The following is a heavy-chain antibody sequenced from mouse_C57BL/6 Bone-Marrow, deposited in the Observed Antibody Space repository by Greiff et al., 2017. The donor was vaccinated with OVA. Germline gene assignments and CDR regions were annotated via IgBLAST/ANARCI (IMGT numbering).Heavy chain of an antibody. V-gene: IGHV14-4*01. CDR3: TTSGATWCAY. CDR2: IDPENGDT. Sequence: VHVKQSGAELVRPGASVKLSCTASGFNIKDDYMHWVKQRPEQGLEWIGWIDPENGDTEYASKFQGKATITADTSSNTAYLQLSSLTSEDTAVYYCTTSGATWCAYWGQGTLVTVSA. D-gene: IGHD3-1*01. CDR1: GFNIKDDY. J-gene: IGHJ3*01.